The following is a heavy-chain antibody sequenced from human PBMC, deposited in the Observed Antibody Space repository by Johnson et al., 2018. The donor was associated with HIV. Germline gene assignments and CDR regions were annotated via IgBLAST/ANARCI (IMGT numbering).Heavy chain of an antibody. CDR2: ISSSGNTI. V-gene: IGHV3-11*04. Sequence: QVQLVESGGGLVQPGRSLRLSCAASGFTFSDYYMIWIRQAPGKGLEWVSYISSSGNTIYYADSVKGRFTISRDNAKNSLYLQMNSLRAEDTAVYYCAGDMGTDAFDIWGQGTMVTVSS. J-gene: IGHJ3*02. CDR1: GFTFSDYY. CDR3: AGDMGTDAFDI. D-gene: IGHD2-15*01.